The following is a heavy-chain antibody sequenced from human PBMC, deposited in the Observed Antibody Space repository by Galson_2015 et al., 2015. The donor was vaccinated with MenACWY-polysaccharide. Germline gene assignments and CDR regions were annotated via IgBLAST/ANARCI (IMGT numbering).Heavy chain of an antibody. CDR1: GFTFSICG. D-gene: IGHD1-1*01. CDR3: AKESPQPPHYYYAMDV. J-gene: IGHJ6*02. CDR2: ISYDGSSK. V-gene: IGHV3-30*18. Sequence: SLRLSCAASGFTFSICGIHWVRQAPGKGLVWVAVISYDGSSKYYADSVKGRFTISRDNSKNMVYLQMNSLRGEDTAVYSCAKESPQPPHYYYAMDVWGQGTPVTVSS.